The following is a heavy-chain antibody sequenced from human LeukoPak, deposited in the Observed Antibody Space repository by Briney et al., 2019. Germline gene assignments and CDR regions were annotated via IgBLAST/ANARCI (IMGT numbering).Heavy chain of an antibody. Sequence: SETLSLTCAVYGGSFSGYYWSWIRQPPGKGLEWIGEINHSGSTNYNPSLKSRVTISVDTSKNQFSLKLSSVTAADTAVYYCARGPNYYDSSGYYSPPYYFDYWGQGTLVTISS. CDR3: ARGPNYYDSSGYYSPPYYFDY. CDR1: GGSFSGYY. CDR2: INHSGST. V-gene: IGHV4-34*01. J-gene: IGHJ4*02. D-gene: IGHD3-22*01.